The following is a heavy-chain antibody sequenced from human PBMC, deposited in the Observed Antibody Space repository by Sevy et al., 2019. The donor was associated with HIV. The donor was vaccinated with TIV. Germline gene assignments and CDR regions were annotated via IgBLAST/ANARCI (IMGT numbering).Heavy chain of an antibody. J-gene: IGHJ4*01. CDR2: VHHTGNT. D-gene: IGHD3-16*01. V-gene: IGHV4-38-2*01. Sequence: SETLSLTCVVSGYSISSGYYWAWIRQPPGKGLEWIGSVHHTGNTYYNPSLKSRVTILVDTSNNQFSLKLTSVTAADTAVYYCARQGLGGALRLFDFWGHGTLVTVSS. CDR1: GYSISSGYY. CDR3: ARQGLGGALRLFDF.